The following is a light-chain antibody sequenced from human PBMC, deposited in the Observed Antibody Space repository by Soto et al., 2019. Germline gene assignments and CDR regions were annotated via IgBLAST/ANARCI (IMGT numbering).Light chain of an antibody. CDR2: DAS. V-gene: IGKV3-11*01. CDR3: QHRMNWPLT. CDR1: QSVSSY. J-gene: IGKJ5*01. Sequence: EIVLTQSPATLSLSPGERATLSCRASQSVSSYLLWYQQKPGQAPRLLIYDASNRAAGIPARFSGSGSGTDFTLTISSLEPEDFAVYYCQHRMNWPLTFGQGTQLEIK.